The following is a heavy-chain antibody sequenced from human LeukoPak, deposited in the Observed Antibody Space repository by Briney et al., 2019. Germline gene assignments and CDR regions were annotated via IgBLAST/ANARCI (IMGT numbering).Heavy chain of an antibody. CDR2: INSDGSST. V-gene: IGHV3-74*01. J-gene: IGHJ4*02. D-gene: IGHD1-26*01. CDR1: GFTFSNYW. Sequence: GVSLRLSCAASGFTFSNYWMHWVRQAPGKGLVWVSRINSDGSSTSYADSGKGRFTISRDNAKNSLYLQMNSLRAEDTAVYYCARDRGGSYSAIDYWGQGTLVTVSS. CDR3: ARDRGGSYSAIDY.